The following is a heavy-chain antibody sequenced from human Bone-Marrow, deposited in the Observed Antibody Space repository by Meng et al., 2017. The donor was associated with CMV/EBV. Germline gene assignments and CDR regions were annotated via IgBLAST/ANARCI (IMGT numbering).Heavy chain of an antibody. CDR1: GGTFSSYA. CDR2: INPNSGGT. Sequence: ASVKVSCKASGGTFSSYAISWVRQAPGQGLEWMGGINPNSGGTNYAQKFQGRVTMTRDTSISTAYMELSRLRSDDTAVYYCARGLQPPIPGDIWGQGTMVT. V-gene: IGHV1-2*02. D-gene: IGHD4-11*01. J-gene: IGHJ3*02. CDR3: ARGLQPPIPGDI.